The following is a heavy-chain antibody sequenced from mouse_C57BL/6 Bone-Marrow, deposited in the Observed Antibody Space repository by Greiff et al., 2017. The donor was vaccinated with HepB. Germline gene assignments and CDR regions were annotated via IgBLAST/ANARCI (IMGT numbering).Heavy chain of an antibody. Sequence: EVQGVESGGGLVKPGGSLKLSCAASGFTFSSYAMSWVRQTPEKRLEWVATISDGGSYTYYPDNVKGRFTISRDNAKNNLYLQMRHLKSEDTAMYYCAREGDYDGDYAMDYWGQGTSVTVSS. J-gene: IGHJ4*01. CDR1: GFTFSSYA. D-gene: IGHD2-4*01. CDR3: AREGDYDGDYAMDY. V-gene: IGHV5-4*01. CDR2: ISDGGSYT.